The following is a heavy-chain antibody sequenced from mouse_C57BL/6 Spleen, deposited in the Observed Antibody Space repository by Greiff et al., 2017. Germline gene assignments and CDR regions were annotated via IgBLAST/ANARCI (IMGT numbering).Heavy chain of an antibody. V-gene: IGHV14-4*01. CDR1: GFNIKDDY. CDR2: IDPENGDT. CDR3: TTKDCVGGNFAWFAY. D-gene: IGHD2-1*01. J-gene: IGHJ3*01. Sequence: VQLQQSGAELVRPGASVKLSCTASGFNIKDDYMHWVKQRPEQGLEWIGWIDPENGDTEYASKFQGKATLTADTSSNTAYLQLSSLTSEDTAVYYCTTKDCVGGNFAWFAYWGQGTLVTVSA.